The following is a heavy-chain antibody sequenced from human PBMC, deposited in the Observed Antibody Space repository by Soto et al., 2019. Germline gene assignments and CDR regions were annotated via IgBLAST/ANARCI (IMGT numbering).Heavy chain of an antibody. D-gene: IGHD2-2*01. CDR2: ISYDGSNK. CDR3: ARPPLPAAMGVDWFDP. V-gene: IGHV3-30-3*01. CDR1: GFTFSSYA. J-gene: IGHJ5*02. Sequence: QAQLVESGGGVVQPGRSLRLSCAASGFTFSSYAMHWVRQAPGKGLEWVAVISYDGSNKYYADSVKGRFTISRDNSKNTLYLQMNSLRAEDTAVYYCARPPLPAAMGVDWFDPWGQGTLVTVSS.